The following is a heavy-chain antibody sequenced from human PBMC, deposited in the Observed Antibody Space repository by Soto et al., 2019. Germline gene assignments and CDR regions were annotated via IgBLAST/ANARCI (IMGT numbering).Heavy chain of an antibody. CDR2: IYSGGYT. CDR1: GFSVSSNH. J-gene: IGHJ4*02. V-gene: IGHV3-53*01. Sequence: EVQLVESGGGLIQPGGSLTLSCAASGFSVSSNHMNWVRQAPGKGLEWVSLIYSGGYTYYADSVKGRFTISRDNSKNTLYLQMNTLRVEDTAVYFCAKEKVGPLDYWGQGALVTVSS. CDR3: AKEKVGPLDY.